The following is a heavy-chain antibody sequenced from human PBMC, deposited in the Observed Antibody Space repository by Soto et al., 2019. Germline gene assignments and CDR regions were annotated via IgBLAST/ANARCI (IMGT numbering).Heavy chain of an antibody. CDR1: GNTFTYRY. CDR3: ASGGAGSGPFTWELPDH. Sequence: QMQLVQSGAEVKKPGSSVTVSCKALGNTFTYRYLHWVRQAPGQALEWVGWITPFNGDVHYAQKFQERVTITRDTSINTAYMRMSSLRSEDTAMYYCASGGAGSGPFTWELPDHWGQGTLVTVSS. V-gene: IGHV1-45*02. J-gene: IGHJ4*02. D-gene: IGHD1-26*01. CDR2: ITPFNGDV.